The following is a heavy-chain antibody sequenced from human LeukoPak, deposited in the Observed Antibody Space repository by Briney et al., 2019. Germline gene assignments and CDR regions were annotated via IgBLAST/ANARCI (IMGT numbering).Heavy chain of an antibody. CDR2: ISTSSSYI. V-gene: IGHV3-21*01. Sequence: GGSLRLSCAASGFTFSKYIMNWVRQAPGKGLEWVSSISTSSSYIYYADSVKGRFTISRNNAKNSLYLQMNSLRAEDTAIYYCARTDDYGDSGGSGVYSAFDYWGQGTLVTASS. CDR1: GFTFSKYI. CDR3: ARTDDYGDSGGSGVYSAFDY. D-gene: IGHD4-17*01. J-gene: IGHJ4*02.